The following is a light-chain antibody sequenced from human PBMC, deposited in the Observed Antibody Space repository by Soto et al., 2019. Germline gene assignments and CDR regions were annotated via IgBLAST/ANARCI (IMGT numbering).Light chain of an antibody. CDR3: QVWDSSTDQYV. Sequence: SYELTQPPSVSVAPGQTARITCGGNNIGSKSVHWFQQKPGQAPVLVVYDDKDRPSGIPEGFSGSNSGNTATLTISRVEAGDEADYFCQVWDSSTDQYVFATGTKLTVL. J-gene: IGLJ1*01. V-gene: IGLV3-21*02. CDR1: NIGSKS. CDR2: DDK.